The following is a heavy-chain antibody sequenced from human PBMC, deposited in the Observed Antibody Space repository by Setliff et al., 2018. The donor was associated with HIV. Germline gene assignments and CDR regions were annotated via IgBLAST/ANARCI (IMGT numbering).Heavy chain of an antibody. J-gene: IGHJ4*02. CDR2: INPKSGAT. CDR1: GYSFTDYY. Sequence: ASVKVSCKASGYSFTDYYMHWVRQAPGQGLEYMGRINPKSGATIYAENFQGRVTMTRDMSISTAYMEANRLTSDDTALYYCAREGQDSGGWYYFDYWGQGTLVTVSS. CDR3: AREGQDSGGWYYFDY. V-gene: IGHV1-2*06. D-gene: IGHD6-19*01.